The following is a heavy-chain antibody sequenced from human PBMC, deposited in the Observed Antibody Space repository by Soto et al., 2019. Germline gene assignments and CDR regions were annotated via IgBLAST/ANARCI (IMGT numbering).Heavy chain of an antibody. CDR1: GFTFSSYA. D-gene: IGHD3-22*01. V-gene: IGHV3-23*01. Sequence: EVQLLESGGGLVQPGGSLRLSCAASGFTFSSYAMSWFRQAPGKGLEWVSAISGSGGSTYYADSVKGRFNISRANSMNAMYLQMNSLRAEDTAVYYCAKRDYYDSSSYLSYWGQGTLVTVSS. CDR3: AKRDYYDSSSYLSY. CDR2: ISGSGGST. J-gene: IGHJ4*02.